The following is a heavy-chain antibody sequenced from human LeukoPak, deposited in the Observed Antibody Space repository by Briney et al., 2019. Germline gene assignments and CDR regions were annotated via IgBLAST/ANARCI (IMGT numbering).Heavy chain of an antibody. D-gene: IGHD3-10*01. CDR1: GESFSGYY. CDR2: IIDTGSA. V-gene: IGHV4-34*12. Sequence: KPSETLSLTCVVYGESFSGYYWTWIRQPPGKGLEWIGEIIDTGSAKYNSSLKSRVTISVDTSKNQFSLKLSSVTAADTAVYYCARHQELWFGAITDYFDYWGQGTLVTVSS. CDR3: ARHQELWFGAITDYFDY. J-gene: IGHJ4*02.